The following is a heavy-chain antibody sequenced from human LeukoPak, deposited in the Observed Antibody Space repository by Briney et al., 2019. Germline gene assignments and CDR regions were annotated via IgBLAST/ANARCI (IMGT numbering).Heavy chain of an antibody. CDR1: GGSISSYY. D-gene: IGHD1-1*01. V-gene: IGHV4-4*07. CDR3: ARAPTGTGGWNWFDP. J-gene: IGHJ5*02. Sequence: SETLPLNCTVSGGSISSYYWSWIRQPAGKGLELIGRIYTSGSTNYNSSLKSRVTMSVDTSKNQFSLKLSSVTAADTAVYYCARAPTGTGGWNWFDPWGQGTLVTVSS. CDR2: IYTSGST.